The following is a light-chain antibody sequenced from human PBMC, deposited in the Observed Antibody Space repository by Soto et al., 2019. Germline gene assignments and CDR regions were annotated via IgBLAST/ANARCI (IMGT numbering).Light chain of an antibody. Sequence: QSVLTQPASVSGSPGQSITISCTGTSSDVGGYNYVSWYQQHPGKAPKLMIYEVSKRPSGVSNRFSGSKSGNTASLTISGLQAEDEADYFCNSYTTSNTLWVFGGGTKLTVL. CDR3: NSYTTSNTLWV. V-gene: IGLV2-14*01. CDR1: SSDVGGYNY. J-gene: IGLJ3*02. CDR2: EVS.